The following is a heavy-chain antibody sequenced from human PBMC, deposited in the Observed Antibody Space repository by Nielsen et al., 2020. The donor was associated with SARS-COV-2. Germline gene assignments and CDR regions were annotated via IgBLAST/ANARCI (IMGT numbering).Heavy chain of an antibody. CDR1: GSSFTSYW. D-gene: IGHD3-10*01. Sequence: GGSLRLSCKGSGSSFTSYWIGWVRQMHGKGLEWMGIIYPGDSDTRYSPSFQGQVTISADKSISTAYLQWSSLKASDTAMYYCARSGITMVRGVITRVWFDPWGQGTLVTVSS. CDR3: ARSGITMVRGVITRVWFDP. J-gene: IGHJ5*02. CDR2: IYPGDSDT. V-gene: IGHV5-51*01.